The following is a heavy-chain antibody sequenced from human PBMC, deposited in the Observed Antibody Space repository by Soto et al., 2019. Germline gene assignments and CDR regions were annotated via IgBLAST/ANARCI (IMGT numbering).Heavy chain of an antibody. CDR2: IYNSGSS. Sequence: SATLSLTCTVSGGSVSSGSYYWSWIRQPPGKGLEWIGSIYNSGSSDYNPSLRSRVTISLDTSKNQFSLKLSSVTAADTAVYYCATWGFVFGMDVWGQGTTVTVSS. D-gene: IGHD7-27*01. J-gene: IGHJ6*02. V-gene: IGHV4-61*01. CDR1: GGSVSSGSYY. CDR3: ATWGFVFGMDV.